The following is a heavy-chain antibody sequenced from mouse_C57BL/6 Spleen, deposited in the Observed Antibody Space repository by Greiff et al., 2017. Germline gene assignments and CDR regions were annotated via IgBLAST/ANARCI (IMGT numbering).Heavy chain of an antibody. Sequence: EVMLVESGGGLVKPGRSLKLSCAASGFTFPGYGMHWVRQAPEKGLEWVAYISSGSSTIYYADTVKGPFTISRDNAKHTLVLQKTRLGAEDMAMYYCARDWEFAYWGQGTTLTVSA. CDR3: ARDWEFAY. V-gene: IGHV5-17*01. J-gene: IGHJ2*01. CDR2: ISSGSSTI. D-gene: IGHD4-1*01. CDR1: GFTFPGYG.